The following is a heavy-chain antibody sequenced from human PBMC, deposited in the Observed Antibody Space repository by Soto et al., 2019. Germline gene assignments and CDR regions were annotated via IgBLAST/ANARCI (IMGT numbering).Heavy chain of an antibody. CDR2: IYPGDSDT. CDR3: ARLVAAAGNYYYYYGMDG. Sequence: GESLQISCKGSGYSFTSYWIGWVRQMPGKGLEWIGSIYPGDSDTRYSPSFQGQVTISADKSISKAYLQWSSLKASDTAMYYCARLVAAAGNYYYYYGMDGWGEGTKVTVSS. CDR1: GYSFTSYW. D-gene: IGHD6-13*01. V-gene: IGHV5-51*01. J-gene: IGHJ6*04.